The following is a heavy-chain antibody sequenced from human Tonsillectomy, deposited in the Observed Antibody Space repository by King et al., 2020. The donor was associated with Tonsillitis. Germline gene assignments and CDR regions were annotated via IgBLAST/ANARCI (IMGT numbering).Heavy chain of an antibody. CDR3: AKEYKGSDYEPHWFDP. CDR1: GFTFSSYG. CDR2: ISYDGSHR. J-gene: IGHJ5*02. V-gene: IGHV3-30*18. D-gene: IGHD5-12*01. Sequence: VQLVESGGGVVQPGGSLRLSCAASGFTFSSYGMHWVRQAPGKGLEWVAVISYDGSHRYYADSVKGRFTISRDTSKNTLYLQMNSLRAEDTAVYYCAKEYKGSDYEPHWFDPWGQGTLVTVSS.